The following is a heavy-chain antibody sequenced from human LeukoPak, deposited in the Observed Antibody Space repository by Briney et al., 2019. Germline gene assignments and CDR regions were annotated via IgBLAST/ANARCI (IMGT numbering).Heavy chain of an antibody. D-gene: IGHD3-10*01. V-gene: IGHV3-23*01. Sequence: GVALRLSCGASGFTCSSYAMSGVRQAPGKALEWVSTIIGSGGGTYYADSVKGLLTIPRDNSKIPLYLQMDSLRAEDTAVYYCAKVKADYYDSGSYFPAFDYWGQGTLVTVSS. CDR3: AKVKADYYDSGSYFPAFDY. CDR1: GFTCSSYA. CDR2: IIGSGGGT. J-gene: IGHJ4*02.